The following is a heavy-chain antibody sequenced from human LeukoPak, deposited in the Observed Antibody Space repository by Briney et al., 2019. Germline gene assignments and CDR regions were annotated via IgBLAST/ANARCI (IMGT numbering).Heavy chain of an antibody. J-gene: IGHJ4*02. CDR3: ARVPLHEAYFDY. CDR1: GFTFSSYS. Sequence: GGSLRLSCAASGFTFSSYSMNWVRQAPGKGLEWVSSISSSSSYIYYADSVKGRFTTSRDNAKNSLYLQMNSLRAEDTAVYYCARVPLHEAYFDYWGQGTLVTVSS. CDR2: ISSSSSYI. D-gene: IGHD3-10*01. V-gene: IGHV3-21*01.